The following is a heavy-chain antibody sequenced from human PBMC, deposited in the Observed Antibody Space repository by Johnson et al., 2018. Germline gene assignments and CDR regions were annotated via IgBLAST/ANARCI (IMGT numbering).Heavy chain of an antibody. CDR2: ISPSGGST. D-gene: IGHD3-22*01. CDR3: ARAPYYDNSGYYLFDY. Sequence: VQLQESGGGLVQPGGSLRLSCAASGFTFSTYAMSWVRQAPGKGLEWVSSISPSGGSTYYADSVKGRFTFSRDNAKNTLYLQMSSLRAEDTAVYYCARAPYYDNSGYYLFDYWGQGTLVPVSS. J-gene: IGHJ4*02. CDR1: GFTFSTYA. V-gene: IGHV3-23*01.